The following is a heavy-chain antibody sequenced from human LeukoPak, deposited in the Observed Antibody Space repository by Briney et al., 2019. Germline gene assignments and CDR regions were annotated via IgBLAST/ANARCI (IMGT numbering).Heavy chain of an antibody. J-gene: IGHJ6*03. CDR1: GFTFSSYA. CDR3: AKAGYSDYPYYYYYMDV. V-gene: IGHV3-23*01. CDR2: IRGTGLTT. D-gene: IGHD4-11*01. Sequence: GGSLRLSCVASGFTFSSYAMSWVRQAPGKGLEWVSAIRGTGLTTDYADSVKGRFIISRDNSKNTLYLQMNSLRAEDTAVYHCAKAGYSDYPYYYYYMDVWGNGTTVTVSS.